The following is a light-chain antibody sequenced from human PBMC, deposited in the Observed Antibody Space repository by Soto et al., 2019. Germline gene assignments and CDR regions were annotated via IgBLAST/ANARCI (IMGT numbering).Light chain of an antibody. CDR2: EVS. Sequence: QSVLAQPSSVSGSPGQSITISCTGTISDVDYYNYVSWYQQHPGKAPKLMIYEVSNRPSGVSNRFSGSKSGNTASLTISGLQAEDEADYCCSSYARNRDVLFGGGTKVTVL. J-gene: IGLJ2*01. CDR1: ISDVDYYNY. CDR3: SSYARNRDVL. V-gene: IGLV2-14*01.